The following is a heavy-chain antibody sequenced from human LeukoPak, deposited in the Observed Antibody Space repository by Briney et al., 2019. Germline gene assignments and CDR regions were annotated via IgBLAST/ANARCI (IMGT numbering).Heavy chain of an antibody. CDR3: VKVNGRYYYDSSVPDY. CDR1: GFTFSSYA. J-gene: IGHJ4*02. V-gene: IGHV3-23*01. Sequence: GGSLRLSCAASGFTFSSYAMSWVRQAPGKGLEWVSAISGSGGTTYYADSVKGRFTISRDNSKNTLYLQMNSLRAEDTAVYYCVKVNGRYYYDSSVPDYWGQGTLVTVSS. CDR2: ISGSGGTT. D-gene: IGHD3-22*01.